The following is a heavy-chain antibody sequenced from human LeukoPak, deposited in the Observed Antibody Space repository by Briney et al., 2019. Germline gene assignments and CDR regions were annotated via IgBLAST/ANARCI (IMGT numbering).Heavy chain of an antibody. Sequence: GGSLRLSCAASGFTFSSYWMSWVRQAPGKGLEWVANIKQDGSEKYYVDSVKGRFTISRDNAKNSLYLQMNSLRADDTAIYYCTKDPNGDYVGAFDPWGQGTLVTVSS. J-gene: IGHJ5*02. CDR1: GFTFSSYW. CDR2: IKQDGSEK. D-gene: IGHD4-17*01. CDR3: TKDPNGDYVGAFDP. V-gene: IGHV3-7*03.